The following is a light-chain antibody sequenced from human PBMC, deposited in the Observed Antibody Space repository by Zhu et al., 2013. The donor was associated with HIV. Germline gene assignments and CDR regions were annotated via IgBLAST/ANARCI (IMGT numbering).Light chain of an antibody. CDR2: GAS. Sequence: EIVMTQSPATLSVSPGERATLSCRASQSVSSNLAWYQQKPGQAPRLLIYGASSRATGVPDRFSGSGSGTDFTLTISRLEPEDFAVYYCQQYDISPSSFGQGTKLEIK. J-gene: IGKJ2*03. V-gene: IGKV3-20*01. CDR3: QQYDISPSS. CDR1: QSVSSN.